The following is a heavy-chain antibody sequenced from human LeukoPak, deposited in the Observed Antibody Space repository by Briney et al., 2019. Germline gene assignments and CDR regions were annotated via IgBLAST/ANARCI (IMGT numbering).Heavy chain of an antibody. CDR3: ARDGSAYNLDY. V-gene: IGHV3-33*01. CDR1: GFTFRNAG. CDR2: IWYDGSQK. D-gene: IGHD3-16*01. Sequence: GGSLRLSCAVSGFTFRNAGMHWVRQAPGKGLEWVAVIWYDGSQKYYADSVKGRFTISRDNAKNTLNLQMNSLRAEDTAVYFCARDGSAYNLDYWGQGVLVTVSS. J-gene: IGHJ4*02.